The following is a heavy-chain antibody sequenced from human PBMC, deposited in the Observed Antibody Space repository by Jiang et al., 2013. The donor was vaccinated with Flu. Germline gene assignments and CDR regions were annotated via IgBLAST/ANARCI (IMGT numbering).Heavy chain of an antibody. D-gene: IGHD6-19*01. V-gene: IGHV1-2*02. CDR1: GYTFTDYF. CDR2: VDPYTGLA. Sequence: SGAEVKRPGASLRVSCKTSGYTFTDYFIHWVRQAPGQGPEWMGWVDPYTGLAGSAQDFQGRVTMTRDTSINTVYMDLSGLTSDDTAVYYCVRDPGIRSGNSRGWFDPWGQGTLVTVSS. CDR3: VRDPGIRSGNSRGWFDP. J-gene: IGHJ5*02.